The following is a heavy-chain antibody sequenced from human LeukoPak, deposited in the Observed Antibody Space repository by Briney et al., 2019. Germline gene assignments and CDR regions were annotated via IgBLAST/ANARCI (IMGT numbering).Heavy chain of an antibody. J-gene: IGHJ4*02. Sequence: ASVKVSCKASGYTFTSYDINWVRQATGQGLEWMGWMNANSGNTGYAQKFKGRVTMTRNTSISTAYMELSSLRSEDTAVYYCASCRDGYNFDYWGQGTLVTVSS. CDR2: MNANSGNT. CDR1: GYTFTSYD. D-gene: IGHD5-24*01. V-gene: IGHV1-8*01. CDR3: ASCRDGYNFDY.